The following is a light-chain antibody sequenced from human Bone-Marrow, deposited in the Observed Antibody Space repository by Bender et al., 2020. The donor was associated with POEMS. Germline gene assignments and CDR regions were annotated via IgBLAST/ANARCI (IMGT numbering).Light chain of an antibody. CDR3: CSFAGSSWV. J-gene: IGLJ3*02. Sequence: QSALTQPASVSGSPGQSVTVSCTGSNSDVGGYDYVSWYQQHPGKAPKLMIYGVTKRPSGVPDRFSGSKSGNTASLTISGLQAEDEADYYCCSFAGSSWVFGGGTKLTVL. CDR1: NSDVGGYDY. V-gene: IGLV2-11*01. CDR2: GVT.